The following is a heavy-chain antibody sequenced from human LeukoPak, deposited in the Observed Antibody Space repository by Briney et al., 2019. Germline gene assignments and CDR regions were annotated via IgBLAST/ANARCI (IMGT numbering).Heavy chain of an antibody. D-gene: IGHD2-2*01. CDR1: GGSISSGGYY. CDR2: IYYSGST. Sequence: SETLSLTCTVSGGSISSGGYYWSWIRQHPGKGLEWIGYIYYSGSTYYNPPLKSRVTISVDTSKNQFSLKLSSVTAADTAVYYCARALRDIVVVPAAPYYYYGMDVWGQGTTVTVSS. V-gene: IGHV4-31*03. J-gene: IGHJ6*02. CDR3: ARALRDIVVVPAAPYYYYGMDV.